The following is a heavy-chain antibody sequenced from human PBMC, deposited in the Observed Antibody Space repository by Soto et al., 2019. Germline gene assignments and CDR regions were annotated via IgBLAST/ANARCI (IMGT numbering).Heavy chain of an antibody. J-gene: IGHJ5*02. CDR3: ARRHLAVAVSPWFDP. Sequence: QVTLKESGPVLVKPTEPLTLRCTVSGLSITDSEMGVSWIRQPPGQPLEWLAHIDSSGEKSYRTFLKSRLAISKYTSKSQIVLTMTNMEPADTATYYCARRHLAVAVSPWFDPWGQGIPVTVSS. D-gene: IGHD6-19*01. CDR1: GLSITDSEMG. CDR2: IDSSGEK. V-gene: IGHV2-26*01.